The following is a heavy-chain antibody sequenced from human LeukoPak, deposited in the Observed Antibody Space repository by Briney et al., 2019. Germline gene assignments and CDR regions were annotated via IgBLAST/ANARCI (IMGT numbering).Heavy chain of an antibody. V-gene: IGHV1-69*04. J-gene: IGHJ6*02. Sequence: ASVTVSCKASGGTFSSYAISWVRQAPGQGLEWMGRIIPILGIANYAQKFQGRVTITADKSTSTAYMELSSLRSEDTAVYYCAKGIAALSRGYYYGMDVWGQGTTVTVSS. CDR1: GGTFSSYA. D-gene: IGHD6-6*01. CDR2: IIPILGIA. CDR3: AKGIAALSRGYYYGMDV.